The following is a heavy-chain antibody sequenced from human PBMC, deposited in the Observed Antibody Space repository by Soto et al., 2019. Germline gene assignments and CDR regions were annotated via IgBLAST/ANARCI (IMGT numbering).Heavy chain of an antibody. J-gene: IGHJ4*02. CDR1: GGSFRGYH. CDR2: INHSGST. V-gene: IGHV4-34*01. D-gene: IGHD2-21*01. CDR3: ARSEGRPPGDCYSFDY. Sequence: PSETLSLTCAVYGGSFRGYHWSWIRQPPGKGLEWIGEINHSGSTKYNPSLKSRVTISVDTSKNQFSLKLSSVTAADTAVYYCARSEGRPPGDCYSFDYWGQGTMVTVSS.